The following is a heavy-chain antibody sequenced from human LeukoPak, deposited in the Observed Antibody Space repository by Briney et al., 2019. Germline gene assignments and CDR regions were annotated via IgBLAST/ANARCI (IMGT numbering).Heavy chain of an antibody. V-gene: IGHV4-39*01. J-gene: IGHJ5*02. D-gene: IGHD1-14*01. CDR3: AGLIRPGWFDP. CDR1: GVSISSSNSY. Sequence: SETLCLTCTVSGVSISSSNSYWGWIRQPPGKGLEWIGSIYYSGNTYYNASLKSQVSISIDTSKNQFSLKLSSVTAADTAVYYCAGLIRPGWFDPWGQGTLVTVSS. CDR2: IYYSGNT.